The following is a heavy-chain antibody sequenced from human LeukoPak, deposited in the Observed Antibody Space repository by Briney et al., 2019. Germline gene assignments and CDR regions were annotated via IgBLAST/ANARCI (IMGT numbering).Heavy chain of an antibody. D-gene: IGHD2-15*01. J-gene: IGHJ4*02. CDR2: IYYSGST. V-gene: IGHV4-61*01. CDR1: GGSVSSGRYY. CDR3: AREAAGYCSGGSCRLFDY. Sequence: SETLSLTCTVSGGSVSSGRYYWSCIRQPPGKGLEWIGYIYYSGSTNYNPSLKSRVTISVDTSKNQFPLKLSSVTAADTAVYYCAREAAGYCSGGSCRLFDYWGQGTLVTVSS.